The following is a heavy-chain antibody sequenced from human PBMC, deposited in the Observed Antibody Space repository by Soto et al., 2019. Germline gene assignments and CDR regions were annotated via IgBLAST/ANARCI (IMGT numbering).Heavy chain of an antibody. V-gene: IGHV3-30-3*01. D-gene: IGHD2-2*01. CDR2: ISYDGSNK. CDR1: GFTFSSYA. J-gene: IGHJ4*02. CDR3: ARSPCSSTSCYPLY. Sequence: GGSLRLSCAASGFTFSSYAMHWVRQAPGKGLEWVAVISYDGSNKYYADSVKGRFTISRDNSKNTLYLQMNSLRAEDTAVYYCARSPCSSTSCYPLYWGQGALVTVSS.